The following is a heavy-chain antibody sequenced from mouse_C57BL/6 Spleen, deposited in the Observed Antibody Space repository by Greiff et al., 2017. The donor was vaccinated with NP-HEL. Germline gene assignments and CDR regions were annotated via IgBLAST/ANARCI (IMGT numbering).Heavy chain of an antibody. Sequence: EVNVVESGEGLVKPGGSLKLSCAASGFTFSSYAMSWVRQTPEKRLEWVAYISSGGDYIYYADTVKGRFTISRDNARNTLYLQMSSLKSEDTAMYYCTRDKKNYAMDYWGQGTSVTVSS. V-gene: IGHV5-9-1*02. J-gene: IGHJ4*01. CDR2: ISSGGDYI. CDR3: TRDKKNYAMDY. CDR1: GFTFSSYA.